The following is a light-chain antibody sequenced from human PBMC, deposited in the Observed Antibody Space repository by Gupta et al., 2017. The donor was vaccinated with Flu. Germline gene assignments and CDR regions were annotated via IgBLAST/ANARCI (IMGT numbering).Light chain of an antibody. V-gene: IGKV1-17*01. CDR2: LRS. CDR1: QGIRNE. CDR3: LQDNSFPKT. J-gene: IGKJ1*01. Sequence: DMQMTQSPSSLSASVGDRVTITCRASQGIRNELHWFQQKPGKAPKRLIYLRSKVQSGVPPRISGSGSGTXITLTIXVRQPEDSATYCCLQDNSFPKTFGXGTKVEVK.